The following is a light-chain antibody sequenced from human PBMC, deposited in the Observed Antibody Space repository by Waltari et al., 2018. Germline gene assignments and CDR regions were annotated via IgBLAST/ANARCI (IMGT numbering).Light chain of an antibody. Sequence: QLMLTQSPSASASLGASVKLTCTLSSGHRSYAIAWHQPQPEKGPRNLMKVNSYRRHIKGERIPERFSASSSWAERYLTISSLQSEDEAEYYCQTGGFGIWVFGGGTKLTVL. J-gene: IGLJ3*02. CDR3: QTGGFGIWV. CDR2: VNSYRRH. V-gene: IGLV4-69*01. CDR1: SGHRSYA.